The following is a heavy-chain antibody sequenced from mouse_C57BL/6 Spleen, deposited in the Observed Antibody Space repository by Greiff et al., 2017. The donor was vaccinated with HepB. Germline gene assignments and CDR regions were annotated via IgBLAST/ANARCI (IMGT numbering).Heavy chain of an antibody. Sequence: VHLVESGAELVKPGASVKISCKASGYAFSSYWMNWVKQRPGKGLEWIGQIYPGDGDTNYNGKFKGKATLTADKSSSTAYMQLSSLTSEDSAVYFCARGEFYYDYDLYAMDYWGQGTSVTVAS. CDR1: GYAFSSYW. J-gene: IGHJ4*01. V-gene: IGHV1-80*01. CDR2: IYPGDGDT. CDR3: ARGEFYYDYDLYAMDY. D-gene: IGHD2-4*01.